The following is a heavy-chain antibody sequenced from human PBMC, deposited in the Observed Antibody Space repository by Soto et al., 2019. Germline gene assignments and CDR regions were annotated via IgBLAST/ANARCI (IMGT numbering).Heavy chain of an antibody. J-gene: IGHJ4*02. CDR2: IYYSGST. Sequence: SETLSLTCTVSGGSISSSSYYWGWIRQPPGKGLEWIGSIYYSGSTYYNPSLKSRVTISVDTSKNQFSLKLSSVTAADTAVYYCARLYSSGWRTQTALDYWGQGTLVTVSS. D-gene: IGHD6-19*01. V-gene: IGHV4-39*01. CDR3: ARLYSSGWRTQTALDY. CDR1: GGSISSSSYY.